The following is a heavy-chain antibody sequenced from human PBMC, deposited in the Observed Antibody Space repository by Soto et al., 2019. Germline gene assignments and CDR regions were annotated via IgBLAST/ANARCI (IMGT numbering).Heavy chain of an antibody. J-gene: IGHJ5*02. CDR2: ISPSGDST. CDR1: GYTFTNHY. V-gene: IGHV1-46*03. CDR3: AIDESCQEVVWWFDP. D-gene: IGHD2-15*01. Sequence: ASVKVSCKASGYTFTNHYIHWVRQAPGQGLEWMGTISPSGDSTGYAQKFQGRVTMTTDTSTSTVYMELTSLKSEDTAIYYCAIDESCQEVVWWFDPRGQRTLVTVSS.